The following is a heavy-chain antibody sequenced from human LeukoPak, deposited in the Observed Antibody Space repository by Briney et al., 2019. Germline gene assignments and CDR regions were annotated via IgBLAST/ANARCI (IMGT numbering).Heavy chain of an antibody. V-gene: IGHV4-39*01. CDR1: GGSISSSSYY. J-gene: IGHJ3*02. CDR3: ATYGYIYEDAFDI. Sequence: SETLSLTCTVSGGSISSSSYYWGWIRQPPGKGLEWIGSIYYSGSTYYNPSLKSRVTISVDTSKNQFSLKLSSVTAADTAVYYCATYGYIYEDAFDIWGQGTMVTVSS. CDR2: IYYSGST. D-gene: IGHD5-24*01.